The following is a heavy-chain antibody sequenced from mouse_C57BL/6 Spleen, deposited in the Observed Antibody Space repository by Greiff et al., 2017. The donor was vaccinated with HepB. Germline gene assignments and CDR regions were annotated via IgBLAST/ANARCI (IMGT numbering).Heavy chain of an antibody. V-gene: IGHV1-80*01. CDR2: IYPGDGDT. Sequence: VKLQESGAELVKPGASVKISCKASGYAFSSYWMNWVKQRPGKGLEWIGQIYPGDGDTNYNGKFKGKATLTADKSSSTAYMQLSSLTSEDSAVYFCARYGSTPTGYFDYWGQGTTLTVSS. J-gene: IGHJ2*01. D-gene: IGHD1-1*01. CDR3: ARYGSTPTGYFDY. CDR1: GYAFSSYW.